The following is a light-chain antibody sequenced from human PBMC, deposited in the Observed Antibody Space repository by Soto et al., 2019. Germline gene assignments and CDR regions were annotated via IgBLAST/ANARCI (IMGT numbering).Light chain of an antibody. CDR3: QHNNRYPFT. Sequence: DIQMTQSPSTLSASVGDRVTITCRASQSISSWLAWYQQKPGKAPKLLIYKASSLESGVPSRFSGSGSGKEFTLTTNSLQPDDLAPYNCQHNNRYPFTFGPGTKVAIK. CDR1: QSISSW. V-gene: IGKV1-5*03. J-gene: IGKJ3*01. CDR2: KAS.